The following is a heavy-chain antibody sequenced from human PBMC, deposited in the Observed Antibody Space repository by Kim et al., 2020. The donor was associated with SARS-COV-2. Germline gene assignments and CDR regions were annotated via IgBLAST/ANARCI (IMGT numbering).Heavy chain of an antibody. CDR3: AKDSLRYYGSGSYYNH. J-gene: IGHJ4*02. CDR1: GFTFDDYA. Sequence: GGSLRLSCAASGFTFDDYAMHWVRQAPGKGLEWVSGISWNSGSIGYADSVKGRFTISRDNAKNSLYLQMNSLRAEDTALYYCAKDSLRYYGSGSYYNHWGQGTLVTVSS. V-gene: IGHV3-9*01. CDR2: ISWNSGSI. D-gene: IGHD3-10*01.